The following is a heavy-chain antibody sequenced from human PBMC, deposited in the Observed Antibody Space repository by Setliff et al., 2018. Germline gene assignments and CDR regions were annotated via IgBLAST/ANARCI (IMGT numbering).Heavy chain of an antibody. CDR3: AKRSSYSRSWYEDYFGN. J-gene: IGHJ4*02. D-gene: IGHD6-13*01. V-gene: IGHV3-30*02. Sequence: GSLRLSCAASALTFSNYGIHWVRQAPGKGLEWVAFIRNDGTEKFHADPVKGRFTVSRDNSKNTVFLQMNSLTTDDTAVYYCAKRSSYSRSWYEDYFGNWGQGTLVTVSS. CDR1: ALTFSNYG. CDR2: IRNDGTEK.